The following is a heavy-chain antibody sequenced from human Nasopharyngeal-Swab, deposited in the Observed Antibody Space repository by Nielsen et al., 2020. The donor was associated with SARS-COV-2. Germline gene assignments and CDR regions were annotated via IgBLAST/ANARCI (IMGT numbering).Heavy chain of an antibody. D-gene: IGHD3-9*01. Sequence: ASVKVSCKASGYTFINYGISWVRQAPGQGLELMGWISAYNGNTNYAQKLQDRVTMTTDTSTSTVYMELRSLRSDDTAVYYCALNEPAGYHHGMDVWGQGTTVTVSS. V-gene: IGHV1-18*01. CDR2: ISAYNGNT. CDR1: GYTFINYG. CDR3: ALNEPAGYHHGMDV. J-gene: IGHJ6*02.